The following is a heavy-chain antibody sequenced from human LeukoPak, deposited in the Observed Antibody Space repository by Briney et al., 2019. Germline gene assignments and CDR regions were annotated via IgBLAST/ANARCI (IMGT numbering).Heavy chain of an antibody. CDR2: FSSSGGT. V-gene: IGHV4-59*01. CDR1: GGSLSYYY. CDR3: AKGSYCSGGDCYGYYMDV. Sequence: PSETLSLTYTVSGGSLSYYYWSWIRQPPGKGLEWIGYFSSSGGTNYNPSLKSRLTISVDTSKNQVSLNLRSVTAADAAVYYCAKGSYCSGGDCYGYYMDVWGKGTTVAVSS. D-gene: IGHD2-15*01. J-gene: IGHJ6*03.